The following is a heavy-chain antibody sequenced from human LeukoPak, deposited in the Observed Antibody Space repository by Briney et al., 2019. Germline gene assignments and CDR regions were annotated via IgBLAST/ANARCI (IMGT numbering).Heavy chain of an antibody. D-gene: IGHD5-24*01. Sequence: PSETLSLTCTASGGSISSYYWSWIRQPPGRGLQWIGSTSYSGRANYNPSLKDRVTVSLDTSKNQFYLKVTSVTAADTAVYYCARRRVEMAPITEGNWFDSWGQGTPVTVSS. V-gene: IGHV4-59*08. CDR2: TSYSGRA. CDR1: GGSISSYY. CDR3: ARRRVEMAPITEGNWFDS. J-gene: IGHJ5*01.